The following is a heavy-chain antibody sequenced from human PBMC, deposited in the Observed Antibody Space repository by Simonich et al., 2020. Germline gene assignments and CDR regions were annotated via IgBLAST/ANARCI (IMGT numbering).Heavy chain of an antibody. CDR3: ARSHIAAAGTGYFQH. Sequence: QVQLVQSGAEVKKPGASVKVSCKASGYTFTGYYMHWVRQAPGQGLEWMGWKNPNSGGTNYDQKFQGRVTMTRDTSISTAYMELSRLRSDDTAVYYCARSHIAAAGTGYFQHWGQGTLVTVSS. V-gene: IGHV1-2*02. CDR2: KNPNSGGT. CDR1: GYTFTGYY. D-gene: IGHD6-13*01. J-gene: IGHJ1*01.